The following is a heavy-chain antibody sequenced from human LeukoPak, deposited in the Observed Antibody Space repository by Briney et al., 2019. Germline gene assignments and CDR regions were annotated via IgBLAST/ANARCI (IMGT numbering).Heavy chain of an antibody. D-gene: IGHD3-9*01. V-gene: IGHV3-30*02. CDR2: IRYDGSNK. CDR3: ATQVTYYDILTGADY. CDR1: GFTFSSYA. J-gene: IGHJ4*02. Sequence: AGGSLRLSCAASGFTFSSYAMHWVRQAPGKELEWVAFIRYDGSNKYYADSVKGRFTISRDNSKNTLYLQMNSLRAEDTAVYYCATQVTYYDILTGADYWGQGTLVTVSS.